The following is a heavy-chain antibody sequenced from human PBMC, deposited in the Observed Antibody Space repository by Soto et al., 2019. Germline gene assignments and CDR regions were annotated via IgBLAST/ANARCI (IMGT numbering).Heavy chain of an antibody. V-gene: IGHV3-21*01. CDR1: GFSFSTYS. D-gene: IGHD2-21*02. Sequence: GGSLRLSCEASGFSFSTYSMHWVRQAPGKGLEWVSSIGRRSDVYYADSVKGRFTISRDNAKNSVSLQMNSLRGEDTAVYYCAREETAWPLAYGLDVWGQGTTVTVSS. J-gene: IGHJ6*02. CDR2: IGRRSDV. CDR3: AREETAWPLAYGLDV.